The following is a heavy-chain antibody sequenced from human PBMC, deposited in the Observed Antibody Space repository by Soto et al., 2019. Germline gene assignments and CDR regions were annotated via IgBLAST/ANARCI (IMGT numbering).Heavy chain of an antibody. CDR2: IYYSGST. D-gene: IGHD6-13*01. CDR3: ARSVLQQLVKNLYYFDY. Sequence: SETLSLTCTVSGGSISSSSYYWGWIRQPPGKGLEWIGSIYYSGSTYYNPSLKSRVTISVDTSKNQFSLKLSSVTAADTAVYYCARSVLQQLVKNLYYFDYWGQGTLVTVSS. V-gene: IGHV4-39*01. CDR1: GGSISSSSYY. J-gene: IGHJ4*02.